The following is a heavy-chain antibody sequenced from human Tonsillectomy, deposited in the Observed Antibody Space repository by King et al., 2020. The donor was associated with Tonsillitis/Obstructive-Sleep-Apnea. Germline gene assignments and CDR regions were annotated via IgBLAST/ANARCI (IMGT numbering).Heavy chain of an antibody. J-gene: IGHJ4*02. V-gene: IGHV3-7*01. Sequence: VQLVESGGGLVQPGGSLRLSCAASAFTFRWYWMSWVRQTPGKGLEWVANIKQDGSEKYYVDSVKGRFTISRDNAKNSLYLQMNSLRAEDTAVYYCARGAAGGSSWPYYFDYWGQGTLVTVSS. CDR3: ARGAAGGSSWPYYFDY. D-gene: IGHD6-13*01. CDR2: IKQDGSEK. CDR1: AFTFRWYW.